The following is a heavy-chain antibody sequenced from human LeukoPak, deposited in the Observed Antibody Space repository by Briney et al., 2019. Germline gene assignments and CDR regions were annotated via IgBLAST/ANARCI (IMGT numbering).Heavy chain of an antibody. J-gene: IGHJ4*02. D-gene: IGHD3-22*01. V-gene: IGHV4-34*01. CDR1: VGPSSGYF. CDR3: ASSFYYDSRDY. Sequence: SETLSLTCVVYVGPSSGYFGSWIPQPPGKGLEWIGEITPSGSTNYNPYLKSRVSISIDTSKKKLSLRLTSVTAADSAVYYCASSFYYDSRDYWGQGTLVTVSS. CDR2: ITPSGST.